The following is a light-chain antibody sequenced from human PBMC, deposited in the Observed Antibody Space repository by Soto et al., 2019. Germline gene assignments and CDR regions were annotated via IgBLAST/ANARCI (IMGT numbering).Light chain of an antibody. CDR2: KAS. V-gene: IGKV1-5*03. CDR1: QTISSW. CDR3: QHYNSYSEA. Sequence: DIQMTQSPSTLSGSVGYRVNITCRASQTISSWLAWYQQKPGKAPKLLIYKASTLKSGVPSRFSGSGSGTEFTLTISSLQPDDFATYYCQHYNSYSEAFGQGTKVDIK. J-gene: IGKJ1*01.